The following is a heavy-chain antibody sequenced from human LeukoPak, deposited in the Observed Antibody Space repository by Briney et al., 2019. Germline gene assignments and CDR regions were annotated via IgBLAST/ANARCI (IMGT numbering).Heavy chain of an antibody. J-gene: IGHJ4*02. D-gene: IGHD6-19*01. Sequence: GGSLRLSCAASGFTFSSYAMHWVRQAPGKGLEWVAVISYDGSIKYYADSVKGRFTTSRDNSKNMLYLQMNSLSAEDTAVYYCARGPGYSSGWYVLSVDYWGQGTLVTVSS. CDR3: ARGPGYSSGWYVLSVDY. CDR2: ISYDGSIK. V-gene: IGHV3-30-3*01. CDR1: GFTFSSYA.